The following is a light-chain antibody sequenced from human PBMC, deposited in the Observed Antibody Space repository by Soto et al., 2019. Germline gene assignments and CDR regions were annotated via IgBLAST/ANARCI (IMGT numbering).Light chain of an antibody. V-gene: IGKV1-17*03. CDR1: QGVGTY. CDR2: SAS. Sequence: DIQMTQSPSVLSASVGDRVTITCRASQGVGTYLAWFQQKPGKVPKRLIYSASSLQSGVPSRFSGSGSGTDLTLTINSLQPEDFATYICQQTYRLPWTFGQGTKV. J-gene: IGKJ1*01. CDR3: QQTYRLPWT.